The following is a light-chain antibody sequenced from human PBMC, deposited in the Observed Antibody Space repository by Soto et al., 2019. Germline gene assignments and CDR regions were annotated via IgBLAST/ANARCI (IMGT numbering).Light chain of an antibody. CDR1: QSVSSY. Sequence: EIVMTQSPSTLSVSAWERSTLTFMASQSVSSYLAWYQQKPGQAPRLLIYDASNRATGIPARFSGSGSGTDFTLTISSLKPEDFAVYYCQPRGNWPLTFGGGTKVDIK. CDR2: DAS. V-gene: IGKV3-11*01. J-gene: IGKJ4*01. CDR3: QPRGNWPLT.